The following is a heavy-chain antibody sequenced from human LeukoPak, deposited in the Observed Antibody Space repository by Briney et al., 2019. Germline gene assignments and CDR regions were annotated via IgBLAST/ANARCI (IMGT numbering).Heavy chain of an antibody. D-gene: IGHD2-15*01. Sequence: SETLSLICAVSGGSVSSGSYYWSWIRQPPGKGLEWIGYIYYSGSTNYNPSLKSRVTISVDTSKNQFSLKLSSVTAADTAVYYCARDRVVAATLYYYGMDVWGQGTTVTVSS. CDR3: ARDRVVAATLYYYGMDV. CDR1: GGSVSSGSYY. V-gene: IGHV4-61*01. J-gene: IGHJ6*02. CDR2: IYYSGST.